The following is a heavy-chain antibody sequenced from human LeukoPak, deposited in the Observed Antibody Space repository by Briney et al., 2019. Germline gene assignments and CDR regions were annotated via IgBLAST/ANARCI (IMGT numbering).Heavy chain of an antibody. D-gene: IGHD5-18*01. CDR1: GFTFSSYG. Sequence: AGGSLRLSCAASGFTFSSYGMHWVRQAPGKGLEWVAFIRYDGSNKYYADSVKGRFTISRDNSKNTLYLQMNSLRAEDTAVYYCAKDLGPYSYGPTLSFDYWGQGTLVTVSS. CDR2: IRYDGSNK. J-gene: IGHJ4*02. CDR3: AKDLGPYSYGPTLSFDY. V-gene: IGHV3-30*02.